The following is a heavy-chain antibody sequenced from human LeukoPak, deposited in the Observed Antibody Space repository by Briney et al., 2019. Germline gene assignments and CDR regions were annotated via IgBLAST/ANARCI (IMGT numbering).Heavy chain of an antibody. J-gene: IGHJ3*02. CDR3: AREVETGPAAFDI. V-gene: IGHV3-64*01. D-gene: IGHD3-10*01. Sequence: GGSLRLSRAASGFSFSNYAMHWVRQAPGKGLEYVSAISSNGGSTYHANSVKGRFTISRDNSKNTLYLQMGSLRAEDMAVYYCAREVETGPAAFDIWGQGTMVTVSS. CDR2: ISSNGGST. CDR1: GFSFSNYA.